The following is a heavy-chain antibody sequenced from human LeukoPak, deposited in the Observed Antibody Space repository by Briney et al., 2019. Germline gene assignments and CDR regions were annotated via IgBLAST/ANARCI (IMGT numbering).Heavy chain of an antibody. CDR3: ARDSITGDNSLDF. V-gene: IGHV3-33*05. D-gene: IGHD7-27*01. Sequence: GGSLRLSCAASGFTFSTYGMQWVRQAPGRGLEWVAVIVGDGSKAHCADSVRGRFTVSRDNSKNTLYLQMNSLRAEDTAVYYCARDSITGDNSLDFWGRGTLVTVSS. CDR2: IVGDGSKA. J-gene: IGHJ4*02. CDR1: GFTFSTYG.